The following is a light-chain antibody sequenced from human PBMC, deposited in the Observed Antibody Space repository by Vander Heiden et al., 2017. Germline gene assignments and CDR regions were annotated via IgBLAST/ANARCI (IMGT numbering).Light chain of an antibody. J-gene: IGLJ3*02. CDR3: AAWDDSLNGWV. CDR1: SSNIGSNT. CDR2: SNN. V-gene: IGLV1-44*01. Sequence: QSVLPQPPSSSGPPGQRVTISCSGSSSNIGSNTLNWYQQLPGTAPNLLIYSNNQRPSGVPARCSGSKSGTSASLAISGLQSEDEADYYCAAWDDSLNGWVFGGGTKLTVL.